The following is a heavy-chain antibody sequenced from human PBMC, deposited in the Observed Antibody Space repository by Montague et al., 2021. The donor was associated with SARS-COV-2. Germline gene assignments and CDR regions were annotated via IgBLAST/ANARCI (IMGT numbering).Heavy chain of an antibody. CDR2: INHSGST. CDR3: ARGYQLRFLEWSSRQSTFDY. CDR1: GGSFSGYY. Sequence: SETLSLTGAVYGGSFSGYYWSWIRQPPGKGLEWIGEINHSGSTNYNPSLKSRVTISVDTSKNQFSLKLSSVTAADTAVYYCARGYQLRFLEWSSRQSTFDYWGQGTLVTVSS. V-gene: IGHV4-34*01. J-gene: IGHJ4*02. D-gene: IGHD3-3*01.